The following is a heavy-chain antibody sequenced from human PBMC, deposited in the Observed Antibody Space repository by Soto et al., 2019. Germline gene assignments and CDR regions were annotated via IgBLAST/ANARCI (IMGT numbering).Heavy chain of an antibody. CDR3: ATSDVLRFLEWLPLDY. CDR2: ISGSGGST. D-gene: IGHD3-3*01. Sequence: GGSLRLSCAASGFTFGSYAMSWVRQAPGKGLEWVSAISGSGGSTYYADSVKGRFTISRDNSKNTLYLQMNSLRAEDTAVYYCATSDVLRFLEWLPLDYWGQGTLVTVSS. CDR1: GFTFGSYA. V-gene: IGHV3-23*01. J-gene: IGHJ4*02.